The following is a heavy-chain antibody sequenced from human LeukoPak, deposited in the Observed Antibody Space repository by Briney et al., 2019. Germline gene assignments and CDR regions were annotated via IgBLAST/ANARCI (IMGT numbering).Heavy chain of an antibody. V-gene: IGHV3-23*01. CDR1: GFTFSDYY. CDR2: ISDSGGST. CDR3: ALKTGFDY. J-gene: IGHJ4*02. Sequence: PGGSLRLSCAASGFTFSDYYMSWIRQAPGKGLEWVSTISDSGGSTYNADSVKGRFTISRDNSKNTLYLQMNSLRAEDTAVYYCALKTGFDYWGQGTLVTVSS. D-gene: IGHD1-14*01.